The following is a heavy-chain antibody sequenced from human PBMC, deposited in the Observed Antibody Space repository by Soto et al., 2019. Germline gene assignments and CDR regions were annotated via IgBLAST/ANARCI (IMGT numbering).Heavy chain of an antibody. CDR3: AMIGTEYSGYDGEVSSDY. D-gene: IGHD5-12*01. V-gene: IGHV1-18*01. CDR1: GYTFTSYG. CDR2: ISAYNGNT. Sequence: GAPVKVSCKASGYTFTSYGISWVRQAPGQGLEWMGWISAYNGNTNYAQKLQGRVTMTTDTSTSTAYMELRSLRSDDTAVYYCAMIGTEYSGYDGEVSSDYWGQGTLVTVPS. J-gene: IGHJ4*02.